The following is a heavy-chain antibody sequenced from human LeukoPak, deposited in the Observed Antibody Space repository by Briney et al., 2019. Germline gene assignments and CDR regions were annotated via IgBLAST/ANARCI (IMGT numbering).Heavy chain of an antibody. V-gene: IGHV3-23*01. CDR1: GFTFSSYA. CDR2: ISGSGGST. Sequence: GGSLRLSCAASGFTFSSYAMSWIRQAPGKGLEWVSAISGSGGSTYYADSVKGRFTISRDNSKNTLYLQMNSLRAEDTAVYYCAKGILGYCSSTSCYTLFDYWGQGTLVTVSS. J-gene: IGHJ4*02. CDR3: AKGILGYCSSTSCYTLFDY. D-gene: IGHD2-2*02.